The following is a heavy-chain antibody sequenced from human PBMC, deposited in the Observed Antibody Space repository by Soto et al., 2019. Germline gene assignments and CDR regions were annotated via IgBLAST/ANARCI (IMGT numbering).Heavy chain of an antibody. Sequence: QITLKESGPTLVKPTQTLTLTCTCSGFSLSTSGVGVGWIRQPPGKALEWLALIYWDDDKRYSPSLKSRLTITKDTSKIQVVLTMTNMDPVDTATYYCAHCRQYQLPPPGFDPWGQGTLVTVSS. V-gene: IGHV2-5*02. D-gene: IGHD2-2*01. J-gene: IGHJ5*02. CDR1: GFSLSTSGVG. CDR3: AHCRQYQLPPPGFDP. CDR2: IYWDDDK.